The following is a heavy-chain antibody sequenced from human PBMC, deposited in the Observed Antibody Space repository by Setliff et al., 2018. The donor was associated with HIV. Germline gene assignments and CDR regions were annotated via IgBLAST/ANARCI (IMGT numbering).Heavy chain of an antibody. J-gene: IGHJ6*03. Sequence: PSETLSLTCSISGGFISSYYWSWIRQHPEKGLEWIGYIYYSGSAYYNPSLKSRVTISLDTSKNQFSLKLTSMTAADTAVYYCAREWRGRYYYYMDVWGKGTTVTVSS. V-gene: IGHV4-59*06. CDR2: IYYSGSA. CDR1: GGFISSYY. CDR3: AREWRGRYYYYMDV. D-gene: IGHD3-10*01.